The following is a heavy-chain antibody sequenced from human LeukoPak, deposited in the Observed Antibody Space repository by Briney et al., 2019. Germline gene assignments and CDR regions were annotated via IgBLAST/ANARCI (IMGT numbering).Heavy chain of an antibody. CDR3: ARGWRTGIDC. V-gene: IGHV4-31*03. Sequence: PSETLSLTCTVSGGSISSGGYYWSWLRQHPGKGLEWIGYIYYSGSTYYNPSLKSRVTISVDTSKNQFSLKLSSVTAADTAVYYCARGWRTGIDCWGQGTLVTVSS. CDR2: IYYSGST. CDR1: GGSISSGGYY. J-gene: IGHJ4*02. D-gene: IGHD1-14*01.